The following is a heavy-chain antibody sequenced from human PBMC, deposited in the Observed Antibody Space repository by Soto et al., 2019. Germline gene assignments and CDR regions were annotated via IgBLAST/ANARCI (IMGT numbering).Heavy chain of an antibody. Sequence: SVKVSCKDSGGTFSSYAISWVRQAPGQGLEWMGGIIPIFGTANYAQKFQGRVTITADESTSTAYMELSSLRSEDTAVYYCARDYGSGSYNTYWGQGTLVTVSS. CDR2: IIPIFGTA. D-gene: IGHD3-10*01. J-gene: IGHJ4*02. V-gene: IGHV1-69*13. CDR1: GGTFSSYA. CDR3: ARDYGSGSYNTY.